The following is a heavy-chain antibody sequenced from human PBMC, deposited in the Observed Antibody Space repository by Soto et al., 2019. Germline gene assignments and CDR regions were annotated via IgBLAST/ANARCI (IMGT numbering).Heavy chain of an antibody. Sequence: PGGSLRLSCAASGFSFSSYGMHWVRQAPGKGLEWVAVIWHDGSKKYYADSVKGRLIISRDNSKNTLYVQINSLRAEDTAVYFCARGSIVTAEYGMDVWGQGTTVTGSS. CDR2: IWHDGSKK. V-gene: IGHV3-33*01. CDR1: GFSFSSYG. D-gene: IGHD5-18*01. CDR3: ARGSIVTAEYGMDV. J-gene: IGHJ6*02.